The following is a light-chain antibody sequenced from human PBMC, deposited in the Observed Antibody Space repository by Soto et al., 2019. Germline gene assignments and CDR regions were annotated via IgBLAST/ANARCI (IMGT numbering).Light chain of an antibody. Sequence: ETVLTQSPATLSLSPGQRATFSCRASQSVGSYLAWYQQKPGQAPRLLIYDASNRATGIPARFSGSGSGTEFTLTITSLEPEDFAVYFCQQRTDWPLTFGGGTKLEI. CDR1: QSVGSY. CDR2: DAS. CDR3: QQRTDWPLT. V-gene: IGKV3-11*01. J-gene: IGKJ4*01.